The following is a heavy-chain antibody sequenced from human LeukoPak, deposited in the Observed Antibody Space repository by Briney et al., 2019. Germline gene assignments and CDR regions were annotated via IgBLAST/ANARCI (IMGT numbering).Heavy chain of an antibody. Sequence: SETLFLTCTVSGGSISSYYCRWLRQPPGKGLEWIGYIYYSGSTNYNPSLKSRVTISLDTSKNQFSLKLSSVTAADTAVYYCARDTYDSSGYSKFDYWGQGTLVTVSS. CDR1: GGSISSYY. J-gene: IGHJ4*02. CDR3: ARDTYDSSGYSKFDY. V-gene: IGHV4-59*01. CDR2: IYYSGST. D-gene: IGHD3-22*01.